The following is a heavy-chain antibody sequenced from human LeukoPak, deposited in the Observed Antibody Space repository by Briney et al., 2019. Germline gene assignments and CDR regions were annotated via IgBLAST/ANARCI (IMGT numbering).Heavy chain of an antibody. CDR2: INHSGST. CDR3: ARHDRIAVAGMDY. Sequence: SETLSLTCAVSGGSISSGGYSWSWIRQPPGKGLEWIGYINHSGSTNYNPSLKSRVTISVDTSKNQFSLKLSSVTAADTAVYYCARHDRIAVAGMDYWGQGTLVTVSS. CDR1: GGSISSGGYS. J-gene: IGHJ4*02. V-gene: IGHV4-30-2*01. D-gene: IGHD6-19*01.